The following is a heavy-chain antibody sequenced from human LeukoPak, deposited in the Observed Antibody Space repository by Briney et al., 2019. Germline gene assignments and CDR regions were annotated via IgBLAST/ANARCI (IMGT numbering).Heavy chain of an antibody. Sequence: GGSLRLSCAASGSTFDDYAMHWVRRPPGKGLEWVSLISGDAGSTYYADSLKGRFTISRDNSKNSLYLQMNSLRTEDTALYYCAKEDYYDSSGYSHPGGYWGQGTLVTVSS. CDR3: AKEDYYDSSGYSHPGGY. D-gene: IGHD3-22*01. CDR2: ISGDAGST. V-gene: IGHV3-43*02. CDR1: GSTFDDYA. J-gene: IGHJ4*02.